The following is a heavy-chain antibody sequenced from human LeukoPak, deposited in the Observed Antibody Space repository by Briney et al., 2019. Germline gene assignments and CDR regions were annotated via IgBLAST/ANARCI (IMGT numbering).Heavy chain of an antibody. CDR3: ARDTGRYCSGGSCYSHALFDP. CDR2: IYTSGST. CDR1: GGSISSYY. J-gene: IGHJ5*02. D-gene: IGHD2-15*01. V-gene: IGHV4-4*07. Sequence: SETLSLTCTVSGGSISSYYWSWIRQPAGKGLEWIGRIYTSGSTNYNPSLKSRVTMSVDTSKNQFSLKLGSVTAADTAVYYCARDTGRYCSGGSCYSHALFDPWGQGTLVTVSS.